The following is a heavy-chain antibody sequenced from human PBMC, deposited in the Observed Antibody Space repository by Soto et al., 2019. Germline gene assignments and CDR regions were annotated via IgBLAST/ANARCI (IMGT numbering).Heavy chain of an antibody. CDR2: INHSGRD. D-gene: IGHD4-17*01. J-gene: IGHJ2*01. V-gene: IGHV4-34*01. Sequence: WTWIRQPPGKGLEWLGEINHSGRDNYNPSLNSRVSISVDPSKKQFSLELTSVTAADTAIYYCSRRPPRGIGFGDDKGLDIWGRGTLVTVSS. CDR3: SRRPPRGIGFGDDKGLDI.